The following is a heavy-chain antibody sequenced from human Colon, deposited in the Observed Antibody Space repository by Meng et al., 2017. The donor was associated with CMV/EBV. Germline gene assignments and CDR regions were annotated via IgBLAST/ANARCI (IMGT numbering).Heavy chain of an antibody. Sequence: GESLKISCTASGFTFSIYAMSWVRQAPGKGLEWVSVIYSGGGTYYADSVKGRFTVSRDNSKNTLYLQMNSLRAEDTAVYYCARGGQQLAHGMDVWGQGTTVTVSS. J-gene: IGHJ6*02. CDR3: ARGGQQLAHGMDV. CDR1: GFTFSIYA. D-gene: IGHD6-13*01. V-gene: IGHV3-66*02. CDR2: IYSGGGT.